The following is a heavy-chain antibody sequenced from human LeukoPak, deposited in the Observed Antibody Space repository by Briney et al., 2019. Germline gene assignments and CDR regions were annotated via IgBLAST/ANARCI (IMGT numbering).Heavy chain of an antibody. J-gene: IGHJ4*02. Sequence: GGSLRLSCAASGFTFSNYAMYWVRQAPGKGLEYVSAISSNGGSTYYANSVKGRFTISRDNSKNTPYLQMGSLRAEDMAVYYCARYRCSSTSCFVDYWGQGTLVTVSS. CDR2: ISSNGGST. V-gene: IGHV3-64*01. D-gene: IGHD2-2*01. CDR3: ARYRCSSTSCFVDY. CDR1: GFTFSNYA.